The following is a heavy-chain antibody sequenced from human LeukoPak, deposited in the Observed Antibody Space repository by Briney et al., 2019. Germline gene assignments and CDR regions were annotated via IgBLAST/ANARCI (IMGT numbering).Heavy chain of an antibody. CDR3: TTDVGQPWDWFDP. CDR1: GFTFSNAW. CDR2: IKSKTDGGTT. V-gene: IGHV3-15*01. Sequence: GGSLRLSCAASGFTFSNAWMSWVRQAPGKGLEWVGRIKSKTDGGTTDYAAPVKGRFTISRDDSRNTLYLQMNSLKTEDTAVYYCTTDVGQPWDWFDPWGQGTLVTVSS. D-gene: IGHD1-26*01. J-gene: IGHJ5*02.